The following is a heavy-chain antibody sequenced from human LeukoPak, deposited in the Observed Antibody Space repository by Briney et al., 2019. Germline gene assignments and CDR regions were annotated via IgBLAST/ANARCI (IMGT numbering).Heavy chain of an antibody. CDR2: IYPGDSDT. CDR3: ARQGLYDFWSGYPIDY. J-gene: IGHJ4*02. D-gene: IGHD3-3*01. Sequence: GESLKISCKGSGYSFTSYWIGWVRQMPGKGLEWMGIIYPGDSDTRYSPSFQGQVTISADKSISTAHLQWSSLKASDTAMYYCARQGLYDFWSGYPIDYWGQGTLVTVSS. V-gene: IGHV5-51*01. CDR1: GYSFTSYW.